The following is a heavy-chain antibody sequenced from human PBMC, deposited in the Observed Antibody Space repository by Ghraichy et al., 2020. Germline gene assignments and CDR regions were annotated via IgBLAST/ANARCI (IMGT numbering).Heavy chain of an antibody. J-gene: IGHJ6*02. CDR3: TTDRYHAGNCTGSSCSHTYYYYGMDV. Sequence: SCAASGFTFNRAWMNWVRQVPGKGLEWVGRMKTQLAGGTADYAAPVKGRFTISRDDSQNTLYLQMNNLQTDDTAVYHCTTDRYHAGNCTGSSCSHTYYYYGMDVWGQGTTVTVSS. CDR2: MKTQLAGGTA. CDR1: GFTFNRAW. V-gene: IGHV3-15*07. D-gene: IGHD2-2*01.